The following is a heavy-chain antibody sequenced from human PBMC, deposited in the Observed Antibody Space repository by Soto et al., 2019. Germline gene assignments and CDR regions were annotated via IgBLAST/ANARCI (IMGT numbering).Heavy chain of an antibody. CDR1: GGSISSGGYY. D-gene: IGHD3-22*01. CDR2: IYYSGST. Sequence: PSETLSLTCTVSGGSISSGGYYWSWIRQHPGKGLEWIGYIYYSGSTYYNPSLKSRVTISVDTSKNQFSLKLSSVTAADTAVYYCARGATMIVVWPVYYFDYWGQGTLVTVSS. J-gene: IGHJ4*02. V-gene: IGHV4-31*03. CDR3: ARGATMIVVWPVYYFDY.